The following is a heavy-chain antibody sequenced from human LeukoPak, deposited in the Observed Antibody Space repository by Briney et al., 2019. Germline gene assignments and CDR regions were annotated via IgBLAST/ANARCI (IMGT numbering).Heavy chain of an antibody. CDR3: AREGYYYYMDV. CDR2: INSDGSST. V-gene: IGHV3-74*01. CDR1: GFTFSSYW. J-gene: IGHJ6*03. Sequence: GGSLRLSCAASGFTFSSYWMHWVRQAPGKGLVWVSRINSDGSSTSYAGSVKGRFTISRDNAKNTLYLQMNSLRAEDTAVYYCAREGYYYYMDVWGKGTTVTVSS.